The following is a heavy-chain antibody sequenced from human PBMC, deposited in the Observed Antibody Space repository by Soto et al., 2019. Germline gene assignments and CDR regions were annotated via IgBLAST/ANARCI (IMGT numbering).Heavy chain of an antibody. D-gene: IGHD3-22*01. Sequence: QVQLVQSGAEVKKPGASVKVSCKASGYTFTSYGISWVRQAPGQGLEWMGWISAYNGNTNYAQKLQGRVTMTTDTSTSTDYMELRSLRSDDTAVYYCARVPYYYDSSGYLDYWGQGTVVTVSS. V-gene: IGHV1-18*01. CDR3: ARVPYYYDSSGYLDY. J-gene: IGHJ4*02. CDR1: GYTFTSYG. CDR2: ISAYNGNT.